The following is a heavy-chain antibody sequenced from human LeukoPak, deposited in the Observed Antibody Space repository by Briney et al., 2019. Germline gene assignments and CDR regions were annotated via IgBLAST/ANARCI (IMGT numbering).Heavy chain of an antibody. CDR3: ARDLPQIEY. J-gene: IGHJ4*02. CDR1: GFTFSSYA. CDR2: ISYDGSNK. V-gene: IGHV3-30-3*01. Sequence: GGSLRLSCAASGFTFSSYAMHCVRQAPGKGLEWVAVISYDGSNKYYADSVKGRFTISRDNSKNTLYLQMNSLRAEDTAVYYCARDLPQIEYWGQGTLVTVSS. D-gene: IGHD3-22*01.